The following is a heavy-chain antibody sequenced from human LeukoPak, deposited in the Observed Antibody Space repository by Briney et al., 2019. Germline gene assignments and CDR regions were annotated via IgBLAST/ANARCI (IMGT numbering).Heavy chain of an antibody. CDR3: ARDRSPYSSSWIYYYYGMDV. CDR1: GYSFTTYD. V-gene: IGHV1-8*01. D-gene: IGHD6-13*01. Sequence: EASVKVSCKASGYSFTTYDINWVRQATGQGLEWMGWMNPNSGNTGYAQRFQGRVTMTRDTSISTAYMELNSLTSEDTAVYYCARDRSPYSSSWIYYYYGMDVWGQGTTVTVSS. J-gene: IGHJ6*02. CDR2: MNPNSGNT.